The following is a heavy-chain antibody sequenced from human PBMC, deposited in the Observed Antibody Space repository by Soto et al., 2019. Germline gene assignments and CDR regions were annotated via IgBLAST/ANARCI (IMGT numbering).Heavy chain of an antibody. CDR3: ANLPLYGSGFDC. J-gene: IGHJ4*02. V-gene: IGHV3-9*01. CDR2: ISWNGAAT. Sequence: DVQLVESGGGLVQPGGSLRLSCAASGFTFDDYAIHWVRQAPGKGLEWVSGISWNGAATGSMNSVKGRFSISRDNTKNTLYLQMNSLRSEDTAVYYCANLPLYGSGFDCWGQGTLVTVSS. D-gene: IGHD3-10*01. CDR1: GFTFDDYA.